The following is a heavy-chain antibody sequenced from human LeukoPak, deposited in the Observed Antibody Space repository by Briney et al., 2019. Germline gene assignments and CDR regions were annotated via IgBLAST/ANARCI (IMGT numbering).Heavy chain of an antibody. J-gene: IGHJ6*04. Sequence: GGTLRLSCAASGFTFSSYTMNWVRQAPGKGLEWVSSISSSSSYIYYADSVKGRFTISRDNAKNSLYLQMNSLRAEDTAVYYCAELGITMIGGVWGKGTTVTISS. V-gene: IGHV3-21*01. CDR3: AELGITMIGGV. CDR2: ISSSSSYI. D-gene: IGHD3-10*02. CDR1: GFTFSSYT.